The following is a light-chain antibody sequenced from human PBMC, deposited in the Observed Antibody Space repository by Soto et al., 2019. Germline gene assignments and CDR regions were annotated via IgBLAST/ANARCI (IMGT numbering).Light chain of an antibody. Sequence: QSVLTQPPSVSGAPGQRVTISCTGSSSNIGAGYDVHWYQQLPGTAPKLLIYGNSNRPSGVPDRFSGSKSGTSASLAITGLQAEDEADYYCQSYDSCLSGSKFGGGTKLTVL. V-gene: IGLV1-40*01. CDR1: SSNIGAGYD. CDR3: QSYDSCLSGSK. J-gene: IGLJ2*01. CDR2: GNS.